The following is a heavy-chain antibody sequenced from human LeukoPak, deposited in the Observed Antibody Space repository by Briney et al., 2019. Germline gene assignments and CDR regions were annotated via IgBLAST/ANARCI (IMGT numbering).Heavy chain of an antibody. D-gene: IGHD2-2*01. J-gene: IGHJ4*02. CDR1: GFTFSSYW. CDR2: IKQDGSKK. CDR3: ARDLGYCSSTSCYPFDY. V-gene: IGHV3-7*01. Sequence: GGSLRLSCAASGFTFSSYWMSWVRQAPGKGLEWVANIKQDGSKKYYVDSVKGRFTISRDNAKNSLYLQMNSLRAEDMAVYYCARDLGYCSSTSCYPFDYWGQGTLVTVSS.